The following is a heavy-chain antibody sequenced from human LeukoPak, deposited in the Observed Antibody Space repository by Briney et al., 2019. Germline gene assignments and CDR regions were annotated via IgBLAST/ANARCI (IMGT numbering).Heavy chain of an antibody. J-gene: IGHJ5*02. Sequence: GASVKVSCKASGGTFSSYAISWLRQAPGQGLEWMGWMNPNSGNTGYAQKFQGRVTITRNTSISAAYMELSSLRSEDTAVYYCARGRGPAAKTRFDPWGQGTLVTVSS. V-gene: IGHV1-8*03. D-gene: IGHD2-2*01. CDR1: GGTFSSYA. CDR3: ARGRGPAAKTRFDP. CDR2: MNPNSGNT.